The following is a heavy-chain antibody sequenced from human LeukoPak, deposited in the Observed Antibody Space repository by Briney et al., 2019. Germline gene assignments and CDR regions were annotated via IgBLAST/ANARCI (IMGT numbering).Heavy chain of an antibody. Sequence: GASVKVSCKAPGGTFSSYAISWVRQAPGQGLEWMGRIIPIFGTANYAQKFQGRVTITTDESTSTAYMELSSLRSEDTAVYYCARDTIIRGYMDVWGKGTTVTVSS. CDR2: IIPIFGTA. CDR3: ARDTIIRGYMDV. J-gene: IGHJ6*03. CDR1: GGTFSSYA. V-gene: IGHV1-69*05. D-gene: IGHD2/OR15-2a*01.